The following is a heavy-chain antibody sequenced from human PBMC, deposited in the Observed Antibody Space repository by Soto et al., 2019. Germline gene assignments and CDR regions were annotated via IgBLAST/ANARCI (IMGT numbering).Heavy chain of an antibody. D-gene: IGHD2-15*01. J-gene: IGHJ5*02. V-gene: IGHV1-3*04. Sequence: GASVKVSCKASGYTFTIYAIHWVRQAPGQGLEWLGWLNIGNGNTQYSPKLHDRVTLTRDTSASTAYMELSSLRSEDTAVYYCATEPLCGGRFYVHWFGPCGDVTVVT. CDR3: ATEPLCGGRFYVHWFGP. CDR2: LNIGNGNT. CDR1: GYTFTIYA.